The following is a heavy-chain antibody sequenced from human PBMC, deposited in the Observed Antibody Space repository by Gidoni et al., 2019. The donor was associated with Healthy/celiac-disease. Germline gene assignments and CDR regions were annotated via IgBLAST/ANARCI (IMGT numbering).Heavy chain of an antibody. Sequence: QVQLQESGPGLVKPSQTLSLTCTVSGGSISSGSYYWSWIRQPAGKGLEWIGRIYTSGSTNYNPSLKSRVTISVDTSKNQFSLKLSSVTAADTAVYYCARDGPRGSGNPWKWFDPWGQGTLVTVSS. CDR3: ARDGPRGSGNPWKWFDP. D-gene: IGHD3-10*01. V-gene: IGHV4-61*02. CDR2: IYTSGST. CDR1: GGSISSGSYY. J-gene: IGHJ5*02.